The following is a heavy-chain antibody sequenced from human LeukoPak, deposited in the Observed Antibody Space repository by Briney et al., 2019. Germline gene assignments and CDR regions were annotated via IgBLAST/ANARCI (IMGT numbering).Heavy chain of an antibody. CDR1: GGSISSYSYY. V-gene: IGHV4-39*01. CDR3: ARVPPGGDEYFFDY. D-gene: IGHD2-21*02. CDR2: IYYSGST. J-gene: IGHJ4*02. Sequence: SETLSLTCTVSGGSISSYSYYWGWLRQPPQKGLEWIGSIYYSGSTYYNPSLKSRVTISVDTSKNQFSLRLSSVTTADTAVYYCARVPPGGDEYFFDYWGQGTLVTVSS.